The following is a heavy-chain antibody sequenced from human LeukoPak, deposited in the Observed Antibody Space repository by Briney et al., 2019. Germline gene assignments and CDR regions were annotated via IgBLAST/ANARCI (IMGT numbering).Heavy chain of an antibody. V-gene: IGHV4-39*01. CDR2: IYYSGGT. D-gene: IGHD3-10*01. CDR1: GGSVSSSSYS. Sequence: SETLSLTCTVSGGSVSSSSYSWGWIRQPPGKGLEWIGSIYYSGGTYYDPSLKSRVTISVDTSKNQFSLKLSSVTAADTAVYYCASQIVGSGNYYNFDYWGQGTLVTVSS. CDR3: ASQIVGSGNYYNFDY. J-gene: IGHJ4*02.